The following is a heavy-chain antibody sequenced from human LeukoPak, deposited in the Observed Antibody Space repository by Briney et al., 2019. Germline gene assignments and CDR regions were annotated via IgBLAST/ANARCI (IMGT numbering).Heavy chain of an antibody. Sequence: ASVKVSCKASGYTFTSYGISWVRQAPGQGLEWMGWISAYNGNTNYAQKLQGRVTMTTDTSTSTAYMELRSLRSDDTAVYYCARTPYYSGGSCPPPDWFDPWGQGTLVTVSS. V-gene: IGHV1-18*04. CDR2: ISAYNGNT. CDR3: ARTPYYSGGSCPPPDWFDP. D-gene: IGHD2-15*01. J-gene: IGHJ5*02. CDR1: GYTFTSYG.